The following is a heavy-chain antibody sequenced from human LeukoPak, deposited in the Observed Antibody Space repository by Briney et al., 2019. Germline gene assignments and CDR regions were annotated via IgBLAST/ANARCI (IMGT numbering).Heavy chain of an antibody. J-gene: IGHJ6*03. Sequence: SETLSLTCTVSGGSISSGSYYWSWIRQPAGKGLEWIGRIYTSGSTNYNPSLKSRVTISVDTSKNQFSLKLSSVTAADTAVYYCARDISLLAYYYYYMDVWGKGTTVTVSS. CDR2: IYTSGST. CDR3: ARDISLLAYYYYYMDV. V-gene: IGHV4-61*02. CDR1: GGSISSGSYY. D-gene: IGHD3-3*02.